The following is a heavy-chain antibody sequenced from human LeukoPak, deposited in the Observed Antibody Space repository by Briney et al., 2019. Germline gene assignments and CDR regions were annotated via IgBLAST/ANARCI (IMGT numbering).Heavy chain of an antibody. J-gene: IGHJ4*02. CDR2: IYYSGST. V-gene: IGHV4-59*08. Sequence: PSETLSLTCTVSGGSISSYYWSWIRQPPGKGLEWIGYIYYSGSTNYNPSLKSRVTISVDTSKNQFSLKLSSVTAADTAVYYCARAPSYYDSSGYDRGYYFDYWGQGTLVTVSS. CDR3: ARAPSYYDSSGYDRGYYFDY. CDR1: GGSISSYY. D-gene: IGHD3-22*01.